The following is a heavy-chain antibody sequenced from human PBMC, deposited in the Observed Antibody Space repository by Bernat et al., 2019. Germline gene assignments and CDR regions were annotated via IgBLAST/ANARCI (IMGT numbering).Heavy chain of an antibody. J-gene: IGHJ4*02. CDR1: GFTFSDYY. V-gene: IGHV3-11*01. D-gene: IGHD1-26*01. Sequence: QVQLVESGGGLVKPGGSLRLSCAASGFTFSDYYMSWIRQAPGKGLEWVSYISSSGSSTFYADSVKGRFTISRDNSKNTLYLQMNSLRAEDTAVYYCAKDDVVGARAGFDYWGQGTLVTVSS. CDR2: ISSSGSST. CDR3: AKDDVVGARAGFDY.